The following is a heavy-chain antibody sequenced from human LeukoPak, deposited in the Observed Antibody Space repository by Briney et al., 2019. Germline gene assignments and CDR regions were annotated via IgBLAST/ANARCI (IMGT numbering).Heavy chain of an antibody. CDR2: IGRSSNFM. D-gene: IGHD4-11*01. CDR3: ARLNYSDYGTFDS. J-gene: IGHJ4*02. CDR1: GFTFSTYA. Sequence: GGSLRLSCAASGFTFSTYALNWVRQAPGKGLEWVSSIGRSSNFMYYADSVKGRFTISRDNAKNLLYLQMSSLRAEDTAVYYCARLNYSDYGTFDSWGQGTLVTVSS. V-gene: IGHV3-21*06.